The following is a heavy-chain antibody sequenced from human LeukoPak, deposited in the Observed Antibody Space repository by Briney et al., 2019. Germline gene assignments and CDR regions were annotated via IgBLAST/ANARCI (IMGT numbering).Heavy chain of an antibody. CDR3: AKDVVFSGWDFVY. D-gene: IGHD6-19*01. V-gene: IGHV3-23*01. Sequence: GGSLRLSCAASGFTFSNYAMSWVRQAPGGGLEWVSAIRGDGASTSYAASVKGRFTISRDNSKNTLYLQMNSRRAEDTAVYYCAKDVVFSGWDFVYWGQGTLVTVSS. CDR1: GFTFSNYA. J-gene: IGHJ4*02. CDR2: IRGDGAST.